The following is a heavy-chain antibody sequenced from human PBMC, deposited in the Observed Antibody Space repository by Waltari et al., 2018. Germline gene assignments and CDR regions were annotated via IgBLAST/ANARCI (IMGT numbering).Heavy chain of an antibody. CDR2: VNPNRGNT. V-gene: IGHV1-8*01. J-gene: IGHJ5*02. CDR3: DRGQVGAFWFDP. CDR1: GYTFTSYD. Sequence: QVQLVQSGAEVKKPGASVKVSCKASGYTFTSYDINWVRQATGQGLEWIGWVNPNRGNTGYAQKFQGSVTIARTTSISTAFMELSSLGSEDTAVYYCDRGQVGAFWFDPWGQGTLVTVSS.